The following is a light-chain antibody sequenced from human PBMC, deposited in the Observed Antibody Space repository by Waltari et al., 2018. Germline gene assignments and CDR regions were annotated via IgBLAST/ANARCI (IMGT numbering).Light chain of an antibody. CDR2: GAS. CDR1: QTVNNK. CDR3: HQYYNWPPGT. Sequence: IVMTQSPATLSASPGERVTLFCRASQTVNNKLAWYQQKPGQDPRLLIYGASTRATGIPARFSGSGFGTDFFLTIGSLQSEDSAVYYCHQYYNWPPGTFGGGTKVEIK. V-gene: IGKV3-15*01. J-gene: IGKJ4*01.